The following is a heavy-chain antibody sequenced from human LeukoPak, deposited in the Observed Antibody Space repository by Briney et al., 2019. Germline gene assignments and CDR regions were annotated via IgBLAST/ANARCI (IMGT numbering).Heavy chain of an antibody. D-gene: IGHD5-24*01. CDR2: IYYSGST. CDR3: ARRSKDGYNFDY. Sequence: PSETLSLTCTVSGGSISSYYWSWIRQPPGKGLEWIGYIYYSGSTTYNPSLKSRVTISVDTSKNQFSLKLSSVTAADTAVYYCARRSKDGYNFDYWGQGTLVTVSS. CDR1: GGSISSYY. J-gene: IGHJ4*02. V-gene: IGHV4-59*08.